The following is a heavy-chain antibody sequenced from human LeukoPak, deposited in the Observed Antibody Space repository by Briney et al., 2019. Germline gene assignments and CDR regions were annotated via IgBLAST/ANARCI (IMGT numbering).Heavy chain of an antibody. CDR3: ARDRGGYSSPYYFDY. CDR1: GYTFISYD. J-gene: IGHJ4*02. D-gene: IGHD5-18*01. V-gene: IGHV1-2*06. CDR2: INPNSGGT. Sequence: ASVKVSCKASGYTFISYDINWVRQAPGQGLEWMGRINPNSGGTNYAQKFQGRVTMTRDTSISTAYMELSRLRSDDTAVYYCARDRGGYSSPYYFDYWGQGTLVTVSS.